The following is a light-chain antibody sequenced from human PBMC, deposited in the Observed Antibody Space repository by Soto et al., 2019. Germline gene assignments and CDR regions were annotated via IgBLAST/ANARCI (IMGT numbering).Light chain of an antibody. Sequence: QSALTQPASVSGTPGQSITISCTGTSSDVGSYNYVSWYQQHPGKAPKLLIYEVSSRPSGVSNRFSGSKSGNTASLTISGLQAEDEADYYCCSFTSSSTVGFGGGTQLTVL. CDR1: SSDVGSYNY. J-gene: IGLJ3*02. V-gene: IGLV2-14*01. CDR3: CSFTSSSTVG. CDR2: EVS.